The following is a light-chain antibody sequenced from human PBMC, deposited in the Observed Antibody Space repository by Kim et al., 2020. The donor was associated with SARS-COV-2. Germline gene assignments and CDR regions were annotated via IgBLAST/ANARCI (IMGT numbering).Light chain of an antibody. V-gene: IGKV1-27*01. CDR1: QDINVY. CDR2: RAS. Sequence: SVGDRVTITCRASQDINVYLAWYQQRPGKVPKLLIFRASTLQAGVPSRFSGGGSGTDFTLTISSLQPEDVATYYCQMYHSAPPLTFGGGTKVDIK. CDR3: QMYHSAPPLT. J-gene: IGKJ4*01.